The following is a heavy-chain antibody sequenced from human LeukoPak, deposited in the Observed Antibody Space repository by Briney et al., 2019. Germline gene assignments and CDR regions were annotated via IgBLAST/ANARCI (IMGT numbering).Heavy chain of an antibody. CDR2: ISADGSST. D-gene: IGHD1-1*01. CDR1: GFTFSNYW. J-gene: IGHJ5*02. CDR3: ARSSTRRGWFDP. V-gene: IGHV3-74*01. Sequence: PGGSLRLSCAASGFTFSNYWMHWVRQAPGKGLVWVSRISADGSSTSYADSVRGQFTISRDNAKNTLYLQMNGLRAEDTAVYYCARSSTRRGWFDPWGQGTLVTVSS.